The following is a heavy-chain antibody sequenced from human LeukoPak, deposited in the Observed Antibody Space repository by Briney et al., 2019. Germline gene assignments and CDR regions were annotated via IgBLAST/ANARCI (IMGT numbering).Heavy chain of an antibody. J-gene: IGHJ5*02. CDR2: IIPIFGTA. CDR3: AAVSNREGSSGLYNWFDP. Sequence: GSSVKVSCKASGGTFSSYAITWVRQAPGQGLEWMGRIIPIFGTANYAQKFQGRVTITTDESTSTAYMELSTLRSDDTAVYYCAAVSNREGSSGLYNWFDPWGQGTLVTVSS. CDR1: GGTFSSYA. V-gene: IGHV1-69*05. D-gene: IGHD6-19*01.